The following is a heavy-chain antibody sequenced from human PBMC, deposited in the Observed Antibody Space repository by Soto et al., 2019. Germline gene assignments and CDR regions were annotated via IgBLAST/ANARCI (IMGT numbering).Heavy chain of an antibody. J-gene: IGHJ4*02. CDR3: ARVAAVWGTPFDY. Sequence: EVQLLESGGGLVQPGGSLRLSCAASGFTFSSYAMSWVRQAPGKGLEWVSAISGSGGSTYYADSVKGRFTIARDNSKNTLYLQMNSLRAEDTAVYYCARVAAVWGTPFDYWGQGTLVTVSS. V-gene: IGHV3-23*01. CDR2: ISGSGGST. D-gene: IGHD3-16*01. CDR1: GFTFSSYA.